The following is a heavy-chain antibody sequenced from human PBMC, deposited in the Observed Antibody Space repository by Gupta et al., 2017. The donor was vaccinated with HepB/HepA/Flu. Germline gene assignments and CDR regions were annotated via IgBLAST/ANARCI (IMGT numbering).Heavy chain of an antibody. CDR1: WFSLTTSGVG. CDR3: AHNQGSSGAAWGN. D-gene: IGHD3-22*01. V-gene: IGHV2-5*02. Sequence: QITLKEYGPTLVKPTQTLTLTCSFSWFSLTTSGVGVGWIRQPPGKAREWLGFIYWDDDKRDSPALRSRLTTTKKTAKKQGDLTLAYLAVVDTETYYSAHNQGSSGAAWGNGGQGTMVTVFS. J-gene: IGHJ4*02. CDR2: IYWDDDK.